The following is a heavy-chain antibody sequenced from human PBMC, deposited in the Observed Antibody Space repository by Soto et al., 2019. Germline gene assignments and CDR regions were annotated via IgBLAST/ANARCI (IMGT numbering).Heavy chain of an antibody. Sequence: QVQLVQSGDEVKKPGASVKVSCKASGYTFTRYDINWVLQAPGQGLEWMGWISGYNGNTNYAQKLQGRVTMTADTSTSTAYMELRSLRSDHTAVYYCARVSSSGSYTAAYWGQGTLVTVSS. J-gene: IGHJ4*02. CDR2: ISGYNGNT. V-gene: IGHV1-18*01. CDR1: GYTFTRYD. D-gene: IGHD6-19*01. CDR3: ARVSSSGSYTAAY.